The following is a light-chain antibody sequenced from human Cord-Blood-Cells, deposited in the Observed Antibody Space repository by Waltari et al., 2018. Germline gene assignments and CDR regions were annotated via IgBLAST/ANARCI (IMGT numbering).Light chain of an antibody. V-gene: IGKV3-20*01. J-gene: IGKJ4*01. CDR1: QSVSSY. CDR3: QQYGSPPLT. Sequence: GERATLSCRASQSVSSYLAWYQQKPGQAPRLLIYGASSRATGIPDRFSGSGSGTDFTLTISRLEPEDFAVYYCQQYGSPPLTFGGGTKVEIK. CDR2: GAS.